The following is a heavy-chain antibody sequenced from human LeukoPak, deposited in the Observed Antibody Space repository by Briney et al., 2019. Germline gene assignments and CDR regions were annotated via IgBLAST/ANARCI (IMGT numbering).Heavy chain of an antibody. CDR1: GYRFTSYW. V-gene: IGHV5-51*01. CDR2: IYPGDSDT. D-gene: IGHD3-22*01. CDR3: ARSSDSSGYYDYFDY. Sequence: GESLKISCQGSGYRFTSYWIGWVRPMPGKGLEWTAIIYPGDSDTRYSPSFQGQVTISADKSISTAYLQWSSLKASDTAMYYCARSSDSSGYYDYFDYWGQGTLVTVSS. J-gene: IGHJ4*02.